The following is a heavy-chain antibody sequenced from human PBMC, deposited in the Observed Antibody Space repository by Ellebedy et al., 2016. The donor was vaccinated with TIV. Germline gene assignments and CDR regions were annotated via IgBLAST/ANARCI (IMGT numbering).Heavy chain of an antibody. D-gene: IGHD3-3*01. V-gene: IGHV3-64*01. CDR3: VGFGVFNL. CDR1: GFTFSSYA. J-gene: IGHJ5*02. CDR2: ISSNGGST. Sequence: GESLKISCAASGFTFSSYAMHWVRQAPGKGLEYVSAISSNGGSTYYANSVKGRFTISRENAKNALFLQMDGLRVDESAVYYCVGFGVFNLWGQGAPVTVSS.